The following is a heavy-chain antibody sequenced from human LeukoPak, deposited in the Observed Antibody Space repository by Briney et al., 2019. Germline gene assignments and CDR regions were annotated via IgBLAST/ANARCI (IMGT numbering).Heavy chain of an antibody. D-gene: IGHD3-3*01. V-gene: IGHV1-3*01. CDR1: GYTFTSYA. Sequence: ASVKVSCKASGYTFTSYAMHWVRQAPGQRLEWMGWINAGNGNTKYSQKFQGRVTITRDTSASTAYMELSSLRSDDTAVYYCARVQNDFWSGYGRGDWGQGTLVTVSS. CDR2: INAGNGNT. J-gene: IGHJ4*02. CDR3: ARVQNDFWSGYGRGD.